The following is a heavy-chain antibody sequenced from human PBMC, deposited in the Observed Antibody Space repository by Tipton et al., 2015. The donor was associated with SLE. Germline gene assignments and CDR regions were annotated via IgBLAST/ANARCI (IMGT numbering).Heavy chain of an antibody. CDR3: ARDRGYLSGWGIDAFDI. V-gene: IGHV4-59*01. Sequence: PGLVKPSETLSLTCNVSNGSIIRYFWHWVRQAPGKRPEWIGYVDDSGTTNYNPSLKSRVTMSVDAAKNQFSLKLTSVTAADTAVYYCARDRGYLSGWGIDAFDIWGQGTMVAVSP. CDR1: NGSIIRYF. J-gene: IGHJ3*02. D-gene: IGHD6-19*01. CDR2: VDDSGTT.